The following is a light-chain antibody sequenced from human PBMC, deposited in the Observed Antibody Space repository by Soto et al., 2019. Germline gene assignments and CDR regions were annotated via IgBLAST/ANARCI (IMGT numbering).Light chain of an antibody. J-gene: IGLJ1*01. CDR1: SSDVGGYNY. Sequence: QSALTQPASVSGSPGQSITISCTGTSSDVGGYNYVSWYQHHPGKAPKLMIYDVTNRPSGVSNRFSGSKSANTASLTISGLQAEDEADYYCSSYTSSRTYVFGNGTKVTVL. CDR3: SSYTSSRTYV. CDR2: DVT. V-gene: IGLV2-14*03.